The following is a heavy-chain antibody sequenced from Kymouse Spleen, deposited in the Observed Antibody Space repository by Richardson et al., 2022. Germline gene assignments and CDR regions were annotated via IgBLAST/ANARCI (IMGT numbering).Heavy chain of an antibody. Sequence: QVQLVESGGGVVQPGRSLRLSCAASGFTFSSYGMHWVRQAPGKGLEWVAVIWYDGSNKYYADSVKGRFTISRDNSKNTLYLQMNSLRAEDTAVYYCARPYNWNPFDYWGQGTLVTVSS. V-gene: IGHV3-33*01. D-gene: IGHD1-20*01,IGHD1-7*01. CDR1: GFTFSSYG. CDR2: IWYDGSNK. J-gene: IGHJ4*02. CDR3: ARPYNWNPFDY.